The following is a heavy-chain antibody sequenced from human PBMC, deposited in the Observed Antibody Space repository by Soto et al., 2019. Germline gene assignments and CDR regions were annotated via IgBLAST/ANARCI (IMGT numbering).Heavy chain of an antibody. CDR3: AKCTSSNSCYGLYLDS. J-gene: IGHJ4*02. CDR2: IDGPADST. D-gene: IGHD2-2*01. Sequence: AGGSLRLSCAASGFNFSSFGVHWVRQAPGKGLEWVSGIDGPADSTTYADSVKGRFSISRDNSKSTLYLQMNNLRAEDTAVYYCAKCTSSNSCYGLYLDSWGQGTLVTVSS. CDR1: GFNFSSFG. V-gene: IGHV3-23*01.